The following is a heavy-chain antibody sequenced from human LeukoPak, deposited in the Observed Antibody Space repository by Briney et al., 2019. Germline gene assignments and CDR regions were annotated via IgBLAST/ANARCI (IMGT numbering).Heavy chain of an antibody. V-gene: IGHV4-38-2*02. CDR1: GYSISSGYY. CDR3: ARVELGIDNWFDP. Sequence: PSETLSLTCTVSGYSISSGYYWGWIRQPPGKGLEWIGSIYHSGSTYYNPSLKSRVTISADTSKNQFSLKLSSVTAADTAVYYCARVELGIDNWFDPWGQGTLVTVSS. CDR2: IYHSGST. D-gene: IGHD7-27*01. J-gene: IGHJ5*02.